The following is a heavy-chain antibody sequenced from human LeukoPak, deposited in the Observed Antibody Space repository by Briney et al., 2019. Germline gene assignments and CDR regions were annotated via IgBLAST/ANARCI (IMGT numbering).Heavy chain of an antibody. D-gene: IGHD3-22*01. CDR1: GFTFSSYA. CDR3: AKDKVLNYYDSSGCYSEGSY. J-gene: IGHJ4*02. V-gene: IGHV3-23*01. Sequence: HSGGSLRLSCAASGFTFSSYAMSWVRQAPGKGLEWVSAISGSGGSTYYADSVKGRFTISRDNSKNTLYLQMNSLRAEDTAVYYCAKDKVLNYYDSSGCYSEGSYWGQGTLVTVSS. CDR2: ISGSGGST.